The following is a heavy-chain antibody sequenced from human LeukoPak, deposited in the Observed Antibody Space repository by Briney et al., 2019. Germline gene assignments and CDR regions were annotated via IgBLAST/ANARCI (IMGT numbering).Heavy chain of an antibody. D-gene: IGHD3-10*01. CDR1: GGSVSSGSYY. CDR3: ARDRATMVRGVIRAFDI. Sequence: SETLSLTCTVSGGSVSSGSYYWSWIRQPPGKGLEWIGYIYYSGSTNYNPSLKNRVTISVDTSKNQFSLKLSSVTAADTAVYYCARDRATMVRGVIRAFDIWGQGTMVTVSS. J-gene: IGHJ3*02. V-gene: IGHV4-61*01. CDR2: IYYSGST.